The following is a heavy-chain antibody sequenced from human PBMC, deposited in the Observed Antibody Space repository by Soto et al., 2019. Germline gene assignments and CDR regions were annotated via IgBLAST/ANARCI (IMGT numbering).Heavy chain of an antibody. CDR3: ARGMSSAWEPTKVVLYGMVV. V-gene: IGHV3-13*01. D-gene: IGHD1-26*01. J-gene: IGHJ6*02. CDR1: GFTFSSYD. Sequence: EVQLVESGGGLVQPGGSLRLSCAASGFTFSSYDMHWVRQATGKGLEWVSAIGTAGDTYYPGSVKGRFTISRENAKNSLYLQMNSLRAGDTAVYYCARGMSSAWEPTKVVLYGMVVWGQGTTVTVSS. CDR2: IGTAGDT.